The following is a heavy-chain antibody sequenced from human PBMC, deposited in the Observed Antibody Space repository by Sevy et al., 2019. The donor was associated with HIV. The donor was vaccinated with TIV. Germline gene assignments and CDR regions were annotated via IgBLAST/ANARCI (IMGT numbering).Heavy chain of an antibody. V-gene: IGHV3-30-3*01. J-gene: IGHJ6*02. D-gene: IGHD3-3*01. CDR2: ISYDGSNK. Sequence: GGSLRLSCAASGFTFSSYPMHWVRQAPGKGLEWVAVISYDGSNKYYADSVKGRFTISRDNSKNTLYLQMNSLRAEDTAVYYCARERNFWSGYANLGYYYGMDVWGQGTTVTVSS. CDR1: GFTFSSYP. CDR3: ARERNFWSGYANLGYYYGMDV.